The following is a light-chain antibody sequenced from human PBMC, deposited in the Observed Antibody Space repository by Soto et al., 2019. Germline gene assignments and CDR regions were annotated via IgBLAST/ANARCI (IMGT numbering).Light chain of an antibody. V-gene: IGLV2-14*01. J-gene: IGLJ3*02. Sequence: QSALTQPASVSGSPGQSITIFCIGTSSDVGAYKFVSWYRHHPGRAPQVMIYEVTNRPSGVSSRFSGSKSGNTASLTISGLQPEDEGDYYCSSYSSTSTPWVFGGGTKVTVL. CDR2: EVT. CDR1: SSDVGAYKF. CDR3: SSYSSTSTPWV.